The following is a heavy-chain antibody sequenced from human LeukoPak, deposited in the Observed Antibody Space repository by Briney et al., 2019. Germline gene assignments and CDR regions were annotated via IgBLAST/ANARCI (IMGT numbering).Heavy chain of an antibody. CDR1: GGSISSSSYY. V-gene: IGHV4-39*07. D-gene: IGHD6-13*01. Sequence: SETLSLTCTVSGGSISSSSYYWGWLRQPPGKGLEWIGSIYYSGSTYYNPSLKSRVTISVDTSKNQFSLKLSSVTAAATAVYYCARTVAAAETTLFDPWGQGTLVTVSS. J-gene: IGHJ5*02. CDR2: IYYSGST. CDR3: ARTVAAAETTLFDP.